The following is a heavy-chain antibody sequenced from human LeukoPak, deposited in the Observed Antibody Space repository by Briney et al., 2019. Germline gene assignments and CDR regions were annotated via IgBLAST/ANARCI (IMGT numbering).Heavy chain of an antibody. J-gene: IGHJ3*02. CDR2: IYTSGST. D-gene: IGHD4-23*01. V-gene: IGHV4-4*07. Sequence: SETLSLTCTVSGGSISSYYWSWIRQPAGKGLEWIGRIYTSGSTNYNPSLKSRVTMSVDTSKNQFSLKLSSVTAADTAVYYCGRAGDYGGNSDAFDIWGQGTMVTVSS. CDR1: GGSISSYY. CDR3: GRAGDYGGNSDAFDI.